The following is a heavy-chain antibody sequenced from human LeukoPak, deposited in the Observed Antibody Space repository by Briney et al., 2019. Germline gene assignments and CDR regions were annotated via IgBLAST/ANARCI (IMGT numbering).Heavy chain of an antibody. J-gene: IGHJ4*02. Sequence: SVKVSCKASGGTFSSYAISWVRQAPGQGLEWMGRIIPILGIANYAQKFQGRVTITADESTSTAYMELSSLRSEDTAVYYCARGGDIVVVPAATGPFDYWGQGTLVTVSS. CDR3: ARGGDIVVVPAATGPFDY. D-gene: IGHD2-2*01. CDR2: IIPILGIA. CDR1: GGTFSSYA. V-gene: IGHV1-69*04.